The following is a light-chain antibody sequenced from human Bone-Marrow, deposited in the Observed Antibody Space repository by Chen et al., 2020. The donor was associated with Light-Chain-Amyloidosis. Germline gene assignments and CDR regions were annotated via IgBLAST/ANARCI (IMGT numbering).Light chain of an antibody. J-gene: IGLJ3*02. CDR1: SSAVGGYNF. CDR3: SSYTSSSTLE. CDR2: DVS. Sequence: QSALTQPASVSGSPGQSLTISCTGTSSAVGGYNFVSWYQQHPGKAPNLMIYDVSNRPSGVSNRFSGSKSGNTAALTISGLQAEDEADYYCSSYTSSSTLEFGGGTKLTVL. V-gene: IGLV2-14*01.